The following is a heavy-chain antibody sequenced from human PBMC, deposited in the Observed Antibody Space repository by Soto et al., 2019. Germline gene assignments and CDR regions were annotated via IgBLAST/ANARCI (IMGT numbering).Heavy chain of an antibody. CDR3: ARGTPTAAGRCIDH. V-gene: IGHV1-2*04. CDR1: GYTFTAYF. D-gene: IGHD6-13*01. CDR2: INPNSRDT. J-gene: IGHJ4*01. Sequence: ASVKVSCKTSGYTFTAYFIHWVRQALGQGLEWMGWINPNSRDTNNAQQFQGWVTMTTDTSTRTAYMELSRLRSDDTAVYYCARGTPTAAGRCIDHWGHGPLVTVS.